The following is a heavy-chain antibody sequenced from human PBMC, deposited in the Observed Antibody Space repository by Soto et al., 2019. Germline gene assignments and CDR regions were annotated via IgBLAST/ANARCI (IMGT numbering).Heavy chain of an antibody. V-gene: IGHV4-30-2*01. CDR3: AAGGGLPRYY. CDR2: IYHSGST. CDR1: GGSISSGGYS. J-gene: IGHJ4*02. Sequence: QLQLQESGSGLVKPSQTLSLTCAVSGGSISSGGYSWGWIRQPPGKGLEWIRYIYHSGSTYYNPFLRSRVTISVDRSKNQFSLKLSSVTAADTAVYYCAAGGGLPRYYWGQGTLVTVSS. D-gene: IGHD5-12*01.